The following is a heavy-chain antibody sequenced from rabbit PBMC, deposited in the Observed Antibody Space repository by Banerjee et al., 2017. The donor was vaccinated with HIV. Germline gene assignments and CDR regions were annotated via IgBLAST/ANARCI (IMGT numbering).Heavy chain of an antibody. V-gene: IGHV1S45*01. D-gene: IGHD6-1*01. CDR2: INTISGDT. J-gene: IGHJ4*01. CDR1: GFSFSNKYV. CDR3: ARFIASFAGYGYANL. Sequence: QEQLEESGGDLVKPEGSLTLTCTASGFSFSNKYVMCWVRQAPGKGLEWIACINTISGDTVYASWAKGRFTISKASWTTVTLQMTSLTAADTASYFCARFIASFAGYGYANLWGQGTLVTVS.